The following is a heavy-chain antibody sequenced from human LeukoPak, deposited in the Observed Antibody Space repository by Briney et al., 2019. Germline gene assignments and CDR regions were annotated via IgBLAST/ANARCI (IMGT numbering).Heavy chain of an antibody. CDR1: GFTFSSYA. D-gene: IGHD3-22*01. CDR3: AKVNSGDDSSGYYFPYFDY. J-gene: IGHJ4*02. V-gene: IGHV3-23*01. CDR2: ISGSGGST. Sequence: GGSLRLSCAASGFTFSSYAMSWVRQAPGKGLEWVSAISGSGGSTYYADSVKGRFTISRDNSKNTLYLQMNSLRAEDTAVYYCAKVNSGDDSSGYYFPYFDYWGQGTLVTVSS.